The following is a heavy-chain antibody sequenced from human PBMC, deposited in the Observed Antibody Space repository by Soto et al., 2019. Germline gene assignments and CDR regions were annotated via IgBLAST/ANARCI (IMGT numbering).Heavy chain of an antibody. D-gene: IGHD3-3*01. Sequence: QVQLQESGPGLVKPSQTLSLPCTVSGGSISRADYYWSGIRQHPGKGLEWIGYIYYSGSTYYNPSLKSRVNISVDTSKNQFSLKLTPVTAADTAVYYCARENGDFWTDAFDIWGQGTMVTVSS. CDR1: GGSISRADYY. V-gene: IGHV4-31*03. CDR2: IYYSGST. CDR3: ARENGDFWTDAFDI. J-gene: IGHJ3*02.